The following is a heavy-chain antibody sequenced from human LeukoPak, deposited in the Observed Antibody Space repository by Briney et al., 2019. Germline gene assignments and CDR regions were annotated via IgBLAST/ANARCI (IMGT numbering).Heavy chain of an antibody. CDR1: GYTFTTYA. D-gene: IGHD3-9*01. J-gene: IGHJ5*02. CDR2: INAGNDYT. CDR3: ARDVWDNILTGSVFDP. V-gene: IGHV1-3*01. Sequence: ASVKVSCKASGYTFTTYAMHWVRQAPGQRHEWKGWINAGNDYTKYSQKFQGRVTITRDTSASTAYMELSSLRSEDTAVYYCARDVWDNILTGSVFDPWGQGTLVTVSS.